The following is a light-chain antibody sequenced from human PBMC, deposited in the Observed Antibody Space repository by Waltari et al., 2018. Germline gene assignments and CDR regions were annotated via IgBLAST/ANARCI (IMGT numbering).Light chain of an antibody. CDR3: QQYYSGT. CDR2: WAS. CDR1: QSVLYSSNNKNY. Sequence: DIVMTQSPDSLAVSLGERATINCKSSQSVLYSSNNKNYLAWYQQKPGQPPKLLIYWASTRESGVPDRFRGSGSGTEFTLTISSLQAEDVAVYYCQQYYSGTFGQGTKVEIK. V-gene: IGKV4-1*01. J-gene: IGKJ1*01.